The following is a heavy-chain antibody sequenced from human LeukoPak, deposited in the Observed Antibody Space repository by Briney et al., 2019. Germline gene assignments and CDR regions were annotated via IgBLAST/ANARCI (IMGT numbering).Heavy chain of an antibody. CDR1: GYTFTSYG. CDR2: ISAYNGNT. CDR3: ARADRFEAVAGVDY. D-gene: IGHD6-19*01. Sequence: ASVKVSCKASGYTFTSYGTSWVRQAPGQGLEWMGWISAYNGNTNYAQKLQGRVTMTTDTSTSTAYMELRSLRSDDTAVYYCARADRFEAVAGVDYWGQGTLVTVSS. J-gene: IGHJ4*02. V-gene: IGHV1-18*01.